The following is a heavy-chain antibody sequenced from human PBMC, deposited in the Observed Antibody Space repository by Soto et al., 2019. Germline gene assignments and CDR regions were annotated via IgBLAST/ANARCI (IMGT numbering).Heavy chain of an antibody. V-gene: IGHV4-30-4*01. CDR2: IYYSGST. CDR1: GGSISSDDHY. Sequence: QVQLQESGPGLVKPSQTLSLTCTVSGGSISSDDHYWTWIRQPRGKGLEWIGYIYYSGSTNYNPSLKSRVTISMDTSKNQFSLKVNSVTAADTAVYYCARDRSNSPDFFDFWGQGTLVTVSS. D-gene: IGHD6-6*01. CDR3: ARDRSNSPDFFDF. J-gene: IGHJ4*02.